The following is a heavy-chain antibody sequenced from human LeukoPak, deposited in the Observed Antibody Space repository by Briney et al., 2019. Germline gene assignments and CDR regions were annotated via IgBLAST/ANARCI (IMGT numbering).Heavy chain of an antibody. CDR2: IYTSGST. Sequence: PSQTLSLTCTVSGGSISSGSYYWSWIRQPAGKGLEWIGRIYTSGSTNYNPSLKSRVTISVDTSKNQFSLKLSSVTAADTAVYYCARNDYYDSSGIDYWGQGTLVTVSS. CDR3: ARNDYYDSSGIDY. V-gene: IGHV4-61*02. J-gene: IGHJ4*02. CDR1: GGSISSGSYY. D-gene: IGHD3-22*01.